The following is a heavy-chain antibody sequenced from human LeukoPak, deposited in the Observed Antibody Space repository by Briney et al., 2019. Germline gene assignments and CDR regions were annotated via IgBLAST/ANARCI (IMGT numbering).Heavy chain of an antibody. CDR3: AELGITMIGGV. Sequence: PGGSLRLSCAASGFTFDDYAMHRVRQAPGKGLEWVSGISWNSDTIYYADSVKGRFTISRDNAKNSLYLQMNSLRAEDTAVYYCAELGITMIGGVWGKGTTVTISS. J-gene: IGHJ6*04. CDR1: GFTFDDYA. CDR2: ISWNSDTI. V-gene: IGHV3-9*01. D-gene: IGHD3-10*02.